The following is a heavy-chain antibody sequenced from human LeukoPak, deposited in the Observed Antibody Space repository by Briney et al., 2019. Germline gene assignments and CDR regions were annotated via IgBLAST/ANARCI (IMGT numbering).Heavy chain of an antibody. CDR3: AREQWLALGWFDP. CDR1: GGTFSNYA. Sequence: SVKVSCKASGGTFSNYAISWVRQAPGQGLEWMGGIIPIFGTANYAQNFQGRVTITADESTSTSYMELSSLRSEDTAVYYCAREQWLALGWFDPWGQGTLVTVSS. CDR2: IIPIFGTA. D-gene: IGHD6-19*01. V-gene: IGHV1-69*13. J-gene: IGHJ5*02.